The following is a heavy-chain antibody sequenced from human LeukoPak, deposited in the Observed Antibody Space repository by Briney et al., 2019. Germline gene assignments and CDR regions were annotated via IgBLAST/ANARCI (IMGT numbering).Heavy chain of an antibody. CDR3: ARFTLMPYYFDY. Sequence: PSETLSLTCTVSGGSISSSSYYWGWIRQPPGKGLEWIGSIYYSGSTYYNPSLKSRVTISVDTSKNQFSLKLSSVTAADTAVYYCARFTLMPYYFDYWGQGTLVTVSS. CDR1: GGSISSSSYY. CDR2: IYYSGST. D-gene: IGHD2-2*01. V-gene: IGHV4-39*01. J-gene: IGHJ4*02.